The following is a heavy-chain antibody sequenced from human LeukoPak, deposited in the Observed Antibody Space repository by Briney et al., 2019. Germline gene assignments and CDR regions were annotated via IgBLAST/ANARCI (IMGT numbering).Heavy chain of an antibody. D-gene: IGHD4-17*01. CDR1: GGTFSSYA. J-gene: IGHJ4*02. Sequence: GASVKVSCRASGGTFSSYAISWVRQAPGQGLEWMGGIIPIFGTANYAQKFQGRVTITADESTSTAYMELSSLRSEDTAVYYCARVAYGDYRFDYWGQGTLVTVSS. CDR3: ARVAYGDYRFDY. CDR2: IIPIFGTA. V-gene: IGHV1-69*13.